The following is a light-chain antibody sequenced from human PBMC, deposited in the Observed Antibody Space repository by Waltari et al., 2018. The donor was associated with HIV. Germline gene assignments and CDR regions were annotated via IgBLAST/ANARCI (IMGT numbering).Light chain of an antibody. CDR2: EVS. CDR3: CSYVSNVI. J-gene: IGLJ2*01. Sequence: QSALTQPASVSASPGQSLTISCTTPSRDVAPSKLDSLYQQHPGKAPNLMNYEVSKRPSGVSDRFSGSKSGDTASLTISGLQAEDEADYYCCSYVSNVIFGGGTKLTVL. V-gene: IGLV2-23*02. CDR1: SRDVAPSKL.